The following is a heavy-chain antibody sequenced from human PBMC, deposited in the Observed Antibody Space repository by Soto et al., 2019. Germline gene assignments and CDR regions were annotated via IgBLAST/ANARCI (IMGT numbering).Heavy chain of an antibody. D-gene: IGHD2-15*01. Sequence: SVKVSCKASGGTFSSYAISWVRQAPGQGLEWMGGIIPIFGTANYAQKFQGRVTITADESTSTAYMELSSLRSEDTAVYYCARDCRGYCSGGTYYYYYGMDVWGQGTTVTVSS. J-gene: IGHJ6*02. CDR2: IIPIFGTA. CDR1: GGTFSSYA. V-gene: IGHV1-69*13. CDR3: ARDCRGYCSGGTYYYYYGMDV.